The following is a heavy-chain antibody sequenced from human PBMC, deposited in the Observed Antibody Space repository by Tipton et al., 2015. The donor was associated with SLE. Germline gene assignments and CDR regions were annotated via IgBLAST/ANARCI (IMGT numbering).Heavy chain of an antibody. D-gene: IGHD6-13*01. Sequence: TLSLTCAVYGGSFSGYYWSWIRQPPGKGLEWIGEINHSGSTNYNPSLKSRVTISVDTSKNQFSLKLSSVTAADTAVYYCARGVIAAAGWFDPWGQGSLVTVSS. CDR2: INHSGST. CDR1: GGSFSGYY. CDR3: ARGVIAAAGWFDP. V-gene: IGHV4-34*01. J-gene: IGHJ5*02.